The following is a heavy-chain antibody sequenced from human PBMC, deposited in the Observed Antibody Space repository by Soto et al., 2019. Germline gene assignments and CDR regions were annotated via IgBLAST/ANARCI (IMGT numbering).Heavy chain of an antibody. D-gene: IGHD3-9*01. V-gene: IGHV3-33*08. Sequence: SLRLSCAASGFTFSSYGMHWVRQAPGKGLEWVAVIWYDGSNKYYADSVKGRFTISRDNSKNTLYLQMNSLRAEDTAVYYCAGGPIYYDILTGYYPNWFDPWGQGTLVTVSS. CDR2: IWYDGSNK. CDR1: GFTFSSYG. CDR3: AGGPIYYDILTGYYPNWFDP. J-gene: IGHJ5*02.